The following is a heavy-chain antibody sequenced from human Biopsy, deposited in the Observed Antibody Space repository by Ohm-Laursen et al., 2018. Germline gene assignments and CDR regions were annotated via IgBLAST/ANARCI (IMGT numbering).Heavy chain of an antibody. V-gene: IGHV3-23*01. CDR3: AKPADSYGSEFYFDY. J-gene: IGHJ4*02. D-gene: IGHD4-17*01. Sequence: SLRLCAAPGFTFSSYAMTWVRQAPGKGLEWVSVINTSGGSTHYAVSVKGRFTISRDNSKNTLYLRMNSLRAEDTAVYYCAKPADSYGSEFYFDYWGQGTLVTVSS. CDR1: GFTFSSYA. CDR2: INTSGGST.